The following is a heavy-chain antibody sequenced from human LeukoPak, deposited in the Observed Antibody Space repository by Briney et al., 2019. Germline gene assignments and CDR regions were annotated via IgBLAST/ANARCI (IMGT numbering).Heavy chain of an antibody. CDR2: ISYDGSNK. Sequence: QPGRSLRLSCAASGFTFSSYAMHWVRQAPGKGLEWVAVISYDGSNKYYADSVKGRFTISRDNSKNTLYLQMNSLRAEDTAVYYCARGMVRGVIISSYYFDYWDQGTLVTVSS. CDR1: GFTFSSYA. J-gene: IGHJ4*02. CDR3: ARGMVRGVIISSYYFDY. D-gene: IGHD3-10*01. V-gene: IGHV3-30*04.